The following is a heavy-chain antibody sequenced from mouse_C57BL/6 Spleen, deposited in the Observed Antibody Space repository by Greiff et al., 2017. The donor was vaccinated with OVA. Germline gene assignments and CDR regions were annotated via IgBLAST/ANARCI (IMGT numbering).Heavy chain of an antibody. CDR1: GFSLSTSGMG. V-gene: IGHV8-12*01. Sequence: QVTLKESGPGILQSSQTLSLTCSFSGFSLSTSGMGVSWIRQPSGKGLEWLAHIYWDDDKRYNPSLKSRLTISKDTSRNQVFLKITSVDTADTATYYCARSFTTVVAEDYFDYWGQGTTLTVSS. CDR2: IYWDDDK. CDR3: ARSFTTVVAEDYFDY. J-gene: IGHJ2*01. D-gene: IGHD1-1*01.